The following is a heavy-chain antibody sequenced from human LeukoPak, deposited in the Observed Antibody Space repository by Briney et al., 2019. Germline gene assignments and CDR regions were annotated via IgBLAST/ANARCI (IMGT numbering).Heavy chain of an antibody. CDR2: ISGSGGGT. J-gene: IGHJ4*02. CDR3: AKRGVVIRVILVGFHKEAYYFDS. Sequence: PGGTLRLPCAVSGVTHSNYGMSWVRQAPGKGLEWVAGISGSGGGTNYADSVKGRFTISRDNPKNTLYLQMNSLRAEDTAVYFCAKRGVVIRVILVGFHKEAYYFDSWGQGALVTVSS. CDR1: GVTHSNYG. D-gene: IGHD3-22*01. V-gene: IGHV3-23*01.